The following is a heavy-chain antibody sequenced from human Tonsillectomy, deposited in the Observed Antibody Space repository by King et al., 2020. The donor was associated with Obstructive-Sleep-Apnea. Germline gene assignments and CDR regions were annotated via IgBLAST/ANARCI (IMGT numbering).Heavy chain of an antibody. CDR2: IYDSGST. V-gene: IGHV4-31*03. CDR1: GGSITSGGYY. D-gene: IGHD2-2*01. J-gene: IGHJ4*02. Sequence: VQLQESGPGLVKPSQTLSLTCTVSGGSITSGGYYWSWIRQHPGKGLEWIGYIYDSGSTYYNPSLKSRVNISLDTSKRQFSLNLGSVTAADTAVYYCARDSGDCSSTSCYRAIDYWGQGTLVTVSS. CDR3: ARDSGDCSSTSCYRAIDY.